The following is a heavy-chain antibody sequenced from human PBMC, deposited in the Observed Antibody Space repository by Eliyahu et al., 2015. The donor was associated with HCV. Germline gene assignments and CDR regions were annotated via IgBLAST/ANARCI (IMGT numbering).Heavy chain of an antibody. Sequence: EVQLVESGGGLVKPGGSLRLSCAASXFTFKXVWMAWVRQAPGKGLEWVGRIKSKSDGETTDYAAPVKGRFTISRDDSKGTLYLQMDSLETEDTALYYCVRIAAAGVDPTGFWGQGTLVRVSS. D-gene: IGHD6-13*01. J-gene: IGHJ4*02. CDR2: IKSKSDGETT. V-gene: IGHV3-15*01. CDR1: XFTFKXVW. CDR3: VRIAAAGVDPTGF.